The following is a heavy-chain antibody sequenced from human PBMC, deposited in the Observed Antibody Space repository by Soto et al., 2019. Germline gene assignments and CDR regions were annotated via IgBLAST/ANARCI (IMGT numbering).Heavy chain of an antibody. CDR2: IYYSGST. CDR3: ARVCGGDWHHGMDV. J-gene: IGHJ6*02. V-gene: IGHV4-31*03. CDR1: GGSIRSGGYY. D-gene: IGHD2-21*02. Sequence: QVQLQESGPGLVKPSQTLSLTCTVSGGSIRSGGYYWSWIRQHPGKGLAWIGYIYYSGSTYYNPFLKSRLSISVDTSKNQFSLQLSSGTAADTAVYYCARVCGGDWHHGMDVWGQGNTVTVSS.